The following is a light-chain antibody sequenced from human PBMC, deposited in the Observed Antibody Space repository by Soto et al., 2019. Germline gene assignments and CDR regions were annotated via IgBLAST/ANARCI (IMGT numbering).Light chain of an antibody. CDR1: QSVSSY. Sequence: EIVLTQSPGTLSLSPGERATLSCRASQSVSSYLAWYQQKPGQAPRLLIYDASNRATGIPARFSGSGSGTDFTLTISSLEPEDFAVYYCQQRSNPITFGQGTRLEI. CDR2: DAS. J-gene: IGKJ5*01. CDR3: QQRSNPIT. V-gene: IGKV3-11*01.